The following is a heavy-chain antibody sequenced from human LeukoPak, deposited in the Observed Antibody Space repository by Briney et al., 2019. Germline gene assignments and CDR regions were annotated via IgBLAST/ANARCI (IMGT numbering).Heavy chain of an antibody. Sequence: SVKVSCKASGGTFSSYAISWVRQAPGQGLEWMGGIIPIFGTANYAQKFQGRVTITADESTSTAYMELSSLRSEDTAVYYCARASATDHGDYVPYYYYGTDVWGQGTTVTVSS. V-gene: IGHV1-69*01. CDR3: ARASATDHGDYVPYYYYGTDV. D-gene: IGHD4-17*01. CDR2: IIPIFGTA. CDR1: GGTFSSYA. J-gene: IGHJ6*02.